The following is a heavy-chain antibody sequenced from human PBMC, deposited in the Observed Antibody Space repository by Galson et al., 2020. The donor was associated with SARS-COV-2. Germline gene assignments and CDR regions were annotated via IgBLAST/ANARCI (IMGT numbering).Heavy chain of an antibody. J-gene: IGHJ6*03. CDR2: ISRNGDTV. CDR3: VRGDGLKFLEGSGSYFCYYWDV. V-gene: IGHV3-23*01. D-gene: IGHD3-3*01. Sequence: GGSLRLSCEVSEFTFNTNGMDWVRQAPGKGLEWVAFISRNGDTVYYADSVKGRLTISRDNPPNTVSLHMNNLRADDTAVYYCVRGDGLKFLEGSGSYFCYYWDVWGKGTTVTVSS. CDR1: EFTFNTNG.